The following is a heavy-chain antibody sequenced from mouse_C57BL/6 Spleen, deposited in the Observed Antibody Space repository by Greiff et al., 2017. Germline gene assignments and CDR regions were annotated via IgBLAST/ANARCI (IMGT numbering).Heavy chain of an antibody. Sequence: EVKLVESGGGLVKPGGSLKLSCAASGFTFSSYAMSWVRQTPEKRLEWVATISDGGSYTYYPDNVKGRFTISRDNAKNNLYLQVSHLKSEDTAMYYCARAIYDGPDGVWGTGTTVTVSS. D-gene: IGHD2-3*01. CDR1: GFTFSSYA. CDR2: ISDGGSYT. J-gene: IGHJ1*03. V-gene: IGHV5-4*03. CDR3: ARAIYDGPDGV.